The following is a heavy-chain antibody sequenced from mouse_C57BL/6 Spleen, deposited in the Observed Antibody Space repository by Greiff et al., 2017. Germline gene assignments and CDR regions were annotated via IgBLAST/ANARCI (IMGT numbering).Heavy chain of an antibody. CDR1: GYTFTSYW. Sequence: QVQLQQSGAELVKPGASVKLSCKASGYTFTSYWMHWVKQRPGQGLEWIGMIHPNSGSTNYNEKFKSKATLTVDKSSSTAYMQLSSLTSEDAAVYYCALGLRGWYFDVWGTGTTVTVSS. V-gene: IGHV1-64*01. J-gene: IGHJ1*03. CDR3: ALGLRGWYFDV. D-gene: IGHD2-4*01. CDR2: IHPNSGST.